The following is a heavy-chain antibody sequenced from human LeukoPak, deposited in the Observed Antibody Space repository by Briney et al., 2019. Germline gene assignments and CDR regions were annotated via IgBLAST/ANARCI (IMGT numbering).Heavy chain of an antibody. CDR1: GGSISSSSYY. V-gene: IGHV4-39*01. J-gene: IGHJ1*01. CDR3: ARASFSVITQYFQH. CDR2: IYYSGST. Sequence: SETLSLTCTVSGGSISSSSYYWGWIRQPPGKGLEWIGSIYYSGSTYYNPSLKSRVTISVDTSKNQCSLKLSSVTAADTAVYYCARASFSVITQYFQHWGQGTLVTVSS. D-gene: IGHD3-22*01.